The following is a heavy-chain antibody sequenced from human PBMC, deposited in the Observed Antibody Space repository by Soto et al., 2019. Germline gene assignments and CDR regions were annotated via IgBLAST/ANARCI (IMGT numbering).Heavy chain of an antibody. J-gene: IGHJ6*02. CDR1: GGTFSSYA. CDR2: IVPIFGTA. CDR3: ARDRDFWSGYYFYYYGMDV. D-gene: IGHD3-3*01. Sequence: SVKVSCKASGGTFSSYAISWVRQAPGQGLEWMGGIVPIFGTANYAQKFQGRVTITADKSTSTAYMELSSLRSEDTAVYYCARDRDFWSGYYFYYYGMDVWGQGTTVTVSS. V-gene: IGHV1-69*06.